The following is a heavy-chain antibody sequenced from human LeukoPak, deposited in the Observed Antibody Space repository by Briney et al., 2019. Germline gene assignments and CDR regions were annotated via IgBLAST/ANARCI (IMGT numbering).Heavy chain of an antibody. Sequence: ASATVSCKASGYTFTSYAMHWVRQPPGQRFEWMGWINAGNGNTRYSQKFQGRVTITRDTSASTASMELSSLRSEDTAVYYCARGDDYKYFDCWGQGTLVTVSS. CDR3: ARGDDYKYFDC. J-gene: IGHJ4*02. CDR2: INAGNGNT. D-gene: IGHD4/OR15-4a*01. CDR1: GYTFTSYA. V-gene: IGHV1-3*01.